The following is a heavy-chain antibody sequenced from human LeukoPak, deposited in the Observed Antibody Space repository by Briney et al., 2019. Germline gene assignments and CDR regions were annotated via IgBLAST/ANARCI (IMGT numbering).Heavy chain of an antibody. CDR1: GGSISSTNW. V-gene: IGHV4-4*02. J-gene: IGHJ4*02. CDR2: ISLTGET. CDR3: SRECGASCPFGY. Sequence: SETLSLTCGVSGGSISSTNWWSWVRQPPGQGLEWIGEISLTGETNYNPSLNGRVTMSLDESRNQLSLDLTSVTAADTAIYYCSRECGASCPFGYWGQGTLVTVPP. D-gene: IGHD1-26*01.